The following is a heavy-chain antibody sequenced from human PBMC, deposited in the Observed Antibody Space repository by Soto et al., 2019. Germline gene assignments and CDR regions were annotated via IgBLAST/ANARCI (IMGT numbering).Heavy chain of an antibody. V-gene: IGHV1-69*01. J-gene: IGHJ3*02. D-gene: IGHD5-12*01. CDR1: GGTFSSYA. CDR2: IIPIFGTA. Sequence: QVQLVQSGAEVKKPGSSVKVSCKASGGTFSSYAISWVRQAPGQGLEWMGGIIPIFGTANYAQKFQGRVTITADESTSTAYVELSSLRSEDTAVYYCARGGQVVATIGPDAFDIWGQGTMVTVSS. CDR3: ARGGQVVATIGPDAFDI.